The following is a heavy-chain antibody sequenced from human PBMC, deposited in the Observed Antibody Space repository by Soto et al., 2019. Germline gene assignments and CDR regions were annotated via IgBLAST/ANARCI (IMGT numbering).Heavy chain of an antibody. V-gene: IGHV3-23*01. CDR1: GLTFGSRA. CDR2: ITDTGGDA. Sequence: GGSLRLSCVASGLTFGSRAMSWVRQSPGEGLEWVSTITDTGGDAKYADSVRGRFAISRDNSKNTLYLQMSALRAEDSAIYFCLRAPNDPYPGRRTFDFWSRGASVPVYS. J-gene: IGHJ5*01. D-gene: IGHD1-1*01. CDR3: LRAPNDPYPGRRTFDF.